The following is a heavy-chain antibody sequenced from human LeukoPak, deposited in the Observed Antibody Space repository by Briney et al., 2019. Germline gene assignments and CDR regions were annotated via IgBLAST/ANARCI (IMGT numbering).Heavy chain of an antibody. Sequence: ASVKVSCKASGYTFTGYYMHWVRQAPGQGLEWMGWISAYNGNTNYAQKLQGRVTMTTDTSTSTAYMELRSLRSDDTAVYYCARVKRQQLVFDAFDIWGQGTMVTVSS. V-gene: IGHV1-18*04. CDR1: GYTFTGYY. J-gene: IGHJ3*02. CDR3: ARVKRQQLVFDAFDI. D-gene: IGHD6-13*01. CDR2: ISAYNGNT.